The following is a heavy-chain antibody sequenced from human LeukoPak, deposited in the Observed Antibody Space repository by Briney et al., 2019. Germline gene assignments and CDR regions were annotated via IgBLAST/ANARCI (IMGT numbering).Heavy chain of an antibody. V-gene: IGHV3-21*01. CDR3: ARGKTSQNIVTRKTYNWFDP. CDR2: ISSSSDYI. D-gene: IGHD2/OR15-2a*01. CDR1: GFTFSGYS. J-gene: IGHJ5*02. Sequence: PGGSLRLSCAASGFTFSGYSMNWVRQAPGKGLEWVSSISSSSDYIYYADSVKGRFTISRDDAKNSLYLQMKSLRAEDTAVYYCARGKTSQNIVTRKTYNWFDPWGQGTLVTVSS.